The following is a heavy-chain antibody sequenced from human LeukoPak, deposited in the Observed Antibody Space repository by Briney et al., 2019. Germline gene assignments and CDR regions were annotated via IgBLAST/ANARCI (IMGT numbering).Heavy chain of an antibody. D-gene: IGHD2-8*02. CDR1: GFTFSSYS. CDR2: ISSSSSTI. J-gene: IGHJ4*02. Sequence: GGSLRLSCAASGFTFSSYSMNWVRQAPGKGLEWVSYISSSSSTIYYADSVKGRFTISRDNGKNSLYLQMNSLRAEDTAVYYCARDGPGGLGIFDYWGQGTLVTVSS. V-gene: IGHV3-48*01. CDR3: ARDGPGGLGIFDY.